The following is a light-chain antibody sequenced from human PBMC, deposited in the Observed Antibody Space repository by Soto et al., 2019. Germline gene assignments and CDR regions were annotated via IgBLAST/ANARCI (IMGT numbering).Light chain of an antibody. Sequence: QSALTQPPSASGTPGQRVPISCSGSSSNIGSNYVYWYQQLPGTAPKLLIYGNNQRPSGVPDRFSGSKSGTSASLAISGLRSEDEADYYCEAWDDSLSGPVFGGGTKLTVL. J-gene: IGLJ2*01. CDR3: EAWDDSLSGPV. CDR2: GNN. CDR1: SSNIGSNY. V-gene: IGLV1-47*02.